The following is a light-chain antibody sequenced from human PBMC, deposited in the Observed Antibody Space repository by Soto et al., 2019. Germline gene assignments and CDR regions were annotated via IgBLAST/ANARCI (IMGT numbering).Light chain of an antibody. V-gene: IGKV3-20*01. CDR2: GAS. Sequence: EIVLTQAPGTLSLSPGERATLSFRASHSVSSSYLACYQQKPGQAPRLLIYGASSRATGIPDRFSGSGSGTDFTLTISRLEPEDFAVYYCQQYGSSLFTFGPGTKVDIK. CDR3: QQYGSSLFT. CDR1: HSVSSSY. J-gene: IGKJ3*01.